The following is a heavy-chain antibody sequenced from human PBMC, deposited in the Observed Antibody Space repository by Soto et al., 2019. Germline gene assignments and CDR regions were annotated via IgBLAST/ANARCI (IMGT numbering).Heavy chain of an antibody. Sequence: EVQLVESGGGLVQPGGSLRLSCEASGFTFRNYDMHWVRQGTGKCLEWVSGISAAGDPDYADSVEGRFTISRENAQNSFFLQINSLRVGHTAVYYCARTDRDFYGLDVWGQGTTVIVSS. CDR3: ARTDRDFYGLDV. J-gene: IGHJ6*02. CDR1: GFTFRNYD. V-gene: IGHV3-13*05. CDR2: ISAAGDP.